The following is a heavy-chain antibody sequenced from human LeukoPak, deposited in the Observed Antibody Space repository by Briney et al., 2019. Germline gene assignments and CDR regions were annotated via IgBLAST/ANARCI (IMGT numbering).Heavy chain of an antibody. CDR3: ARSVTGTGRGAFDI. D-gene: IGHD1-20*01. CDR2: INPNSGGT. V-gene: IGHV1-2*02. Sequence: ASVKVSCKASGYTFTGYYMHWVRQAPGQGLEWMGWINPNSGGTNYAQKFQGRVTMTRDTSISTAYMELRRLRSDDPAVYYCARSVTGTGRGAFDIWGQGTIVTVSS. CDR1: GYTFTGYY. J-gene: IGHJ3*02.